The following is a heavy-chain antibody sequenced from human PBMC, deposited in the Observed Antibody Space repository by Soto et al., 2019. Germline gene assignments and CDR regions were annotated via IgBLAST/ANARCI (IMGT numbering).Heavy chain of an antibody. Sequence: SETLSLTCTVSGGSISSSSYYWGWISQPPGKGLEWIGSIYYSGSTYYNPSLKSRVTISVDTSKNQFSLKLSSVTAADTAVYYCASGGWYRDYYYYYGMDVWGQGTTVTVSS. CDR1: GGSISSSSYY. V-gene: IGHV4-39*01. J-gene: IGHJ6*02. CDR3: ASGGWYRDYYYYYGMDV. CDR2: IYYSGST. D-gene: IGHD6-19*01.